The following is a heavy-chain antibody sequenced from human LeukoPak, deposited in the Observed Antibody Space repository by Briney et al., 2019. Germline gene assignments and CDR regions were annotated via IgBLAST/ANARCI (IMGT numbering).Heavy chain of an antibody. V-gene: IGHV1-2*02. CDR2: IDPYSGGT. D-gene: IGHD3-10*01. CDR3: ARGNYYGSGPLFDA. CDR1: GYAFNDYY. J-gene: IGHJ5*02. Sequence: ASVKVSCKSSGYAFNDYYMHWVRQAPGQGLGWMGWIDPYSGGTNYAQKFQGRVTMTRDTSISTAYMELSRLTSDDTAEYYCARGNYYGSGPLFDAWGQGALVTVSS.